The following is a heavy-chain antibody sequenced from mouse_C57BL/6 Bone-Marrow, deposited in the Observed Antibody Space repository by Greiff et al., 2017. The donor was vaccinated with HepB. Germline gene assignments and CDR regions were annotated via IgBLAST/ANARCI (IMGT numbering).Heavy chain of an antibody. D-gene: IGHD2-3*01. J-gene: IGHJ4*01. CDR2: ISYSGST. CDR1: GYSITSDY. V-gene: IGHV3-8*01. Sequence: EVKLMESGPGLAKPSQTLSLTCSVTGYSITSDYWNWIRKFPGNKLEYMGYISYSGSTYYNPSLKSRISITRDTSKNQYYLQLNSVTTEYTATYYCARMGFYDGYYEDYYAMDYWGQGTSVTVSS. CDR3: ARMGFYDGYYEDYYAMDY.